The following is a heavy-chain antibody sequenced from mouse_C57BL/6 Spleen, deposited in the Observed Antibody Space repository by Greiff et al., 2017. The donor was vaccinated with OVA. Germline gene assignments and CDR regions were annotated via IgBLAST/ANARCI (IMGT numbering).Heavy chain of an antibody. Sequence: VQLQQPGAELVKPGASVKVSCKASGYTFTSYWMHWVKQRPGQGLEWIGRIHPSDSDTNYNQKFKGKATLTVDKSSSTAYMQLSSLTSEDSAVYYCAMERTSGYGNPFAYWGQGTLVTVSA. V-gene: IGHV1-74*01. D-gene: IGHD2-10*02. CDR3: AMERTSGYGNPFAY. CDR1: GYTFTSYW. J-gene: IGHJ3*01. CDR2: IHPSDSDT.